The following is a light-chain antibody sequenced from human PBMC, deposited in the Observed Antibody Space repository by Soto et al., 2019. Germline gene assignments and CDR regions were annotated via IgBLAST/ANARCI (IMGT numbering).Light chain of an antibody. CDR3: QQYNDGLT. J-gene: IGKJ4*01. V-gene: IGKV3-15*01. Sequence: EIVMTQSPATLSVSPGERATLSCRAGKSISSNLAWYQLKPGQAPRLLIYGASTRATGIPARFSGSGSGTEFTLTITSLQSEDSAVYFCQQYNDGLTFGGGTKVEIK. CDR1: KSISSN. CDR2: GAS.